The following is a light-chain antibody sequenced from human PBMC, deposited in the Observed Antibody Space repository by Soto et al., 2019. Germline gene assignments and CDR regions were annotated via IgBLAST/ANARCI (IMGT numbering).Light chain of an antibody. Sequence: QSALTQPPSASGSPGQSVTISCTGTSSDVGGYNYVSWYQQHPGKAPKLMIYEVSKRPSGVPDRFSGSKSGNTASLTVSGLQAEDAADYYCSSYAVNNNLGVFGGGTKLTGL. CDR1: SSDVGGYNY. V-gene: IGLV2-8*01. CDR3: SSYAVNNNLGV. CDR2: EVS. J-gene: IGLJ2*01.